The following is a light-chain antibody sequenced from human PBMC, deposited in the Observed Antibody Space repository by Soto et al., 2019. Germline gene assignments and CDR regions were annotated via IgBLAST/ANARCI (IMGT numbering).Light chain of an antibody. Sequence: QMTKSXCSISAYVGEXXXXXXXVSQRISSYLNWYQHKXGKAPKLLIYAASXLKSGVPARFSCSGSGTDITLSISILQSEYFATSYCPHSYITPLAFGPGTKVDIK. CDR2: AAS. CDR1: QRISSY. J-gene: IGKJ3*01. V-gene: IGKV1-39*01. CDR3: PHSYITPLA.